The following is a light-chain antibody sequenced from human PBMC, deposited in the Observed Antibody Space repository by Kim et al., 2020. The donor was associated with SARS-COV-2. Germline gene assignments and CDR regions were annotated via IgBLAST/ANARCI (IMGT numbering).Light chain of an antibody. J-gene: IGLJ3*02. Sequence: QSALTQPASVSGSPGQSITISCTGTSSDLGGYNYVSWYQQHPGKAPKLMIYDVSNRPSGVSNRFSGSKSGNTASLTISGLQAEDEADYYCSSYTSSSTPNWVFGGGTQLTVL. CDR3: SSYTSSSTPNWV. V-gene: IGLV2-14*03. CDR1: SSDLGGYNY. CDR2: DVS.